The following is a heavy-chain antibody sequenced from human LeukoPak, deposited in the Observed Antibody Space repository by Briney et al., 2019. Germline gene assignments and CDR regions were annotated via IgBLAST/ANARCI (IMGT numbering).Heavy chain of an antibody. CDR3: ARDFSYGSGFDY. CDR1: GFAFSSYA. J-gene: IGHJ4*02. V-gene: IGHV3-64*01. CDR2: ISNGGSI. D-gene: IGHD5-18*01. Sequence: EGSLRLSCVASGFAFSSYALHWVRQAPGKGLQYVSGISNGGSIDYANSVKGRFTISRDNSKNTLYLQMSSLRPEDMAVYYCARDFSYGSGFDYWGQGTLVTVSS.